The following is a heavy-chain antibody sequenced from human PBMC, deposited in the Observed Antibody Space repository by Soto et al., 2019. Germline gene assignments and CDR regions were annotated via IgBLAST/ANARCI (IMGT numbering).Heavy chain of an antibody. CDR2: ISDSGTKT. J-gene: IGHJ4*02. CDR3: AKDGIRKDDY. CDR1: GGPISGDYA. Sequence: ETLSLTCNVSGGPISGDYAMSWVRQAPGKGLEWVSSISDSGTKTFYADSVKGRFAISRDTSKNTVYMQMNNLRVEDTALYYCAKDGIRKDDYWGQGAVVTVSS. V-gene: IGHV3-23*01.